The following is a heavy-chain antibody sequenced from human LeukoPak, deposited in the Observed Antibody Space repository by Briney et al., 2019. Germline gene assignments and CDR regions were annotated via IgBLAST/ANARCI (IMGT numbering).Heavy chain of an antibody. V-gene: IGHV3-23*01. Sequence: PGGSLRLSCAASGFTFNSYAMSWVRQAPGKGLEWVSAISGSGGSTYYADSVKGRFTISRDNSKNTLYLQMNSLRAEDTAVYYCAKDGVGGYYYGSGSYSWGQGTLVTVSS. J-gene: IGHJ5*02. D-gene: IGHD3-10*01. CDR3: AKDGVGGYYYGSGSYS. CDR2: ISGSGGST. CDR1: GFTFNSYA.